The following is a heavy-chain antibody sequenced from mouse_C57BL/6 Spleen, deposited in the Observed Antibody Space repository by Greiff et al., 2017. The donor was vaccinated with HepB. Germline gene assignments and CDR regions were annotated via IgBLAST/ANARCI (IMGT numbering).Heavy chain of an antibody. Sequence: EVKLMESGPGLVQPSQSLSLTCSVTGYSIPSGYYWNWIRQFPGNKLEWMGYISYDGSNNYNPSLKNRISITRDTSKNQFFLKLNSVTTEDTATYYCARDGGYYGAGYFDVWGTGTTVTVSS. CDR2: ISYDGSN. CDR1: GYSIPSGYY. D-gene: IGHD1-1*01. V-gene: IGHV3-6*01. CDR3: ARDGGYYGAGYFDV. J-gene: IGHJ1*03.